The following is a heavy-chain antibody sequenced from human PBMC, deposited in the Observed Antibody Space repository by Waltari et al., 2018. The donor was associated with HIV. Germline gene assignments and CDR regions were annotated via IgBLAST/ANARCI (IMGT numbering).Heavy chain of an antibody. V-gene: IGHV4-61*02. CDR1: GGSISSGSYY. CDR2: IYTSGST. D-gene: IGHD6-13*01. J-gene: IGHJ4*02. Sequence: QVQLQESGPGLVKPSQTLSLTCTVSGGSISSGSYYWSWIRQPAGKGLEWIGRIYTSGSTNYNPSLKSRVTISVDTSKNQFYLKLSSVTAADTAVYYCAREVGSSWYIYWGQGTLVTVSS. CDR3: AREVGSSWYIY.